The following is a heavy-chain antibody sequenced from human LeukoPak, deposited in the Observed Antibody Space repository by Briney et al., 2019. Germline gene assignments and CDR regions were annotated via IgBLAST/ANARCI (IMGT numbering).Heavy chain of an antibody. V-gene: IGHV3-74*01. CDR3: ARGGRYYDSSGYSDY. D-gene: IGHD3-22*01. CDR1: GFTLSTYW. J-gene: IGHJ4*02. Sequence: GGSLRLSCAASGFTLSTYWMYWVRQAPGKGLVWVSRIDSDGDSPSYADSVKGRFTISRDNAKNTLYLQMNILRADDTAVYYCARGGRYYDSSGYSDYWGQGTLVTVSS. CDR2: IDSDGDSP.